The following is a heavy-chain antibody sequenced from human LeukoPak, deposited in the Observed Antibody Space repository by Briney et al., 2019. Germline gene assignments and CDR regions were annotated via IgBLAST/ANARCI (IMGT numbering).Heavy chain of an antibody. CDR1: GFTVSSNY. V-gene: IGHV3-66*02. Sequence: GGSLRLSCAASGFTVSSNYMSWVRQAPGKGLEWVSVIYSGGSTYYADSVKGRFTISRDNSKNTPYLQMNSLRAEDTAVYYCARDERYCSGGSCQKPFDYWGQGTLVTVSS. CDR3: ARDERYCSGGSCQKPFDY. D-gene: IGHD2-15*01. J-gene: IGHJ4*02. CDR2: IYSGGST.